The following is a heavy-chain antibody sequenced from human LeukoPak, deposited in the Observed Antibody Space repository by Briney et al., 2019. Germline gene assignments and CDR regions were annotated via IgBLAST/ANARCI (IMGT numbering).Heavy chain of an antibody. V-gene: IGHV3-30-3*01. CDR2: ISYDGSNK. CDR3: ARSPTTVVDMYFDY. J-gene: IGHJ4*02. CDR1: GFTFSSYA. Sequence: GRSLRLSCAASGFTFSSYAMHWVRQAPGKGLEWVAVISYDGSNKYYADSVKGRFTIPRDNSKNTLYLQMNSLRAEDTAVYYCARSPTTVVDMYFDYWGQGTLVTVSS. D-gene: IGHD4-23*01.